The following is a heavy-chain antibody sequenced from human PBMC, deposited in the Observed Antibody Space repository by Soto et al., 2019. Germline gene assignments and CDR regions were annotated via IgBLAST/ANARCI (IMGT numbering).Heavy chain of an antibody. J-gene: IGHJ4*02. V-gene: IGHV3-33*01. CDR1: GFTFSSYG. Sequence: QVQLVESGGGVVQPGRSLRLSCAASGFTFSSYGMHWVRQAPGKGLEWVAVIWNDGSNKYYADFVKGRFTISRDNSKNKLYLQMNSLRVEDTAVYYCASRSPALDYWGQGTLVTVSS. D-gene: IGHD2-2*01. CDR2: IWNDGSNK. CDR3: ASRSPALDY.